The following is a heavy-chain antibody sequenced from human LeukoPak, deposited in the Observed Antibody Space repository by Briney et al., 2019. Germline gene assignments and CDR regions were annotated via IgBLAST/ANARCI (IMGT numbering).Heavy chain of an antibody. J-gene: IGHJ4*02. Sequence: GGSLRLSCAASGFTFSSYWMPWVRQAPGKGLVWDSRINSDGSSTSYADSVKGRFTISRDNAKNTLYLQMNSLRAEDTAVYYCAKGSGSYRTSYFDYWGQGTLVTVSS. V-gene: IGHV3-74*01. D-gene: IGHD1-26*01. CDR2: INSDGSST. CDR3: AKGSGSYRTSYFDY. CDR1: GFTFSSYW.